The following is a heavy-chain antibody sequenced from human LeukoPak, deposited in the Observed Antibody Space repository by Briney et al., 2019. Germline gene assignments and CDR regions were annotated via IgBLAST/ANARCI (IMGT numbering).Heavy chain of an antibody. CDR2: ISWDGGST. CDR3: TKGGLIAVAGPLDY. D-gene: IGHD6-19*01. CDR1: GFTFDDYT. V-gene: IGHV3-43*01. J-gene: IGHJ4*02. Sequence: GGSLRLSCAASGFTFDDYTMHWVRQVPGRGLEWLSLISWDGGSTFYAESVKGRFTISRDNSRNSLYLQMNGLTTEDSALYYCTKGGLIAVAGPLDYWGQGTLVTVSS.